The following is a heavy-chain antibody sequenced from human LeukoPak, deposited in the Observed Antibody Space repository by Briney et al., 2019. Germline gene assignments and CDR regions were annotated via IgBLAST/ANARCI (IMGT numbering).Heavy chain of an antibody. CDR1: GGSISSYY. CDR2: TYYSGST. Sequence: PSETLSLTCTVSGGSISSYYWSWIRQPPGKGLEWIGYTYYSGSTNYNPSLKSRVTISVDTSKNQFSLKLSSVTAADTAVYYCAREAGSYYDYWGQGTLVTVSS. V-gene: IGHV4-59*01. D-gene: IGHD3-10*01. CDR3: AREAGSYYDY. J-gene: IGHJ4*02.